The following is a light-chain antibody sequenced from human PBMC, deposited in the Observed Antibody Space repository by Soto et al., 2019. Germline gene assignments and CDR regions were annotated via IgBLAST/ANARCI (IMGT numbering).Light chain of an antibody. CDR3: QQYGSSPQT. CDR2: GAS. V-gene: IGKV3-20*01. CDR1: QSVSSSY. Sequence: EIVLTQSPGTLSLSPGERATLSCRASQSVSSSYLAWYQQKPGQAPRLLIYGASSRATGIPDRFSGSGSGTDFTLTISRLEPEDFEVYYCQQYGSSPQTFGQGPKVDI. J-gene: IGKJ1*01.